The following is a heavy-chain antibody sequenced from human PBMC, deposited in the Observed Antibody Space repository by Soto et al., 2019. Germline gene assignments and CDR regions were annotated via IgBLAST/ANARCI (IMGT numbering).Heavy chain of an antibody. J-gene: IGHJ3*02. CDR2: TYYRSKWYN. D-gene: IGHD6-13*01. Sequence: SQTLSLTCAISGDSVSSNSAAWNWIRQSPSRGLEWLGRTYYRSKWYNDYAVSVKSRITINPDTSKNQFSLQLNSVTPEDTAVYYCARWGPYSSSWGDDAFDIRGQGTMVTVSS. CDR3: ARWGPYSSSWGDDAFDI. V-gene: IGHV6-1*01. CDR1: GDSVSSNSAA.